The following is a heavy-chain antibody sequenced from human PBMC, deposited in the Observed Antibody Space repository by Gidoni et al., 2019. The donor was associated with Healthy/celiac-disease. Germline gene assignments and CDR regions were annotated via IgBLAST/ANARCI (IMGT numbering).Heavy chain of an antibody. Sequence: EVQLVQSGAEVKKPGESLKISCKGSGYSFTSYWIGWVRQMPGKGLEWMGIIYPGDSDTRYSPSFQGQVTISADKSISTAYLQWSSLKASDTAMYYCARQYYDFWSGYWNFDYWGQGTLVTVSS. V-gene: IGHV5-51*01. J-gene: IGHJ4*02. CDR3: ARQYYDFWSGYWNFDY. D-gene: IGHD3-3*01. CDR2: IYPGDSDT. CDR1: GYSFTSYW.